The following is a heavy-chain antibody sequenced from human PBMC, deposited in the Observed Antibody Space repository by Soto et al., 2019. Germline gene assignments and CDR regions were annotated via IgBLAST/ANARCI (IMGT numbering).Heavy chain of an antibody. CDR2: IMPLFNTV. CDR1: AGTFSSSA. J-gene: IGHJ6*02. V-gene: IGHV1-69*01. CDR3: ARGNPATFGGLTVYYYYGMDV. Sequence: QVQLVQSGAEVKKPGSSVKVSCKASAGTFSSSAFSWVRQAPGQGLEWVGDIMPLFNTVNYAQKFQGRVTLTAEESTGTVYMDRSSLRSDATAVYYWARGNPATFGGLTVYYYYGMDVWGQGTPVTVSS. D-gene: IGHD3-16*02.